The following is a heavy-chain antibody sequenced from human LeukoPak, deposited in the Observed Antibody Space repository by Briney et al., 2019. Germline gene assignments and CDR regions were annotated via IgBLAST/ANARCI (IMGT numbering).Heavy chain of an antibody. Sequence: GASVKVSCKASGGTFSSYAISWVRQAPGQGLEWMGRIIPIFGTANYAQKFQGRVTITTDESTSTAYMELSSLRSEDTAVYYCARVSYSGYERVDAFDIWGQGTMVTVSS. J-gene: IGHJ3*02. V-gene: IGHV1-69*05. D-gene: IGHD5-12*01. CDR1: GGTFSSYA. CDR2: IIPIFGTA. CDR3: ARVSYSGYERVDAFDI.